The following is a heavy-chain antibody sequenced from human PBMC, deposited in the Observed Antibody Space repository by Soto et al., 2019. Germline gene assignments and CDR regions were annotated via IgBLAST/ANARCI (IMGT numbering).Heavy chain of an antibody. Sequence: QLQLQESGPGLVKPSETLSLTCTVSGGSISSSSYYWGWIRQPPGKGLEWIGSIYYSGSTYYNPSLKSRVTISGDTSKNQFSLKLSSVTAADTAVYYCSSGITETVDYWGQGTLVTVSS. CDR2: IYYSGST. V-gene: IGHV4-39*01. CDR1: GGSISSSSYY. CDR3: SSGITETVDY. D-gene: IGHD1-20*01. J-gene: IGHJ4*02.